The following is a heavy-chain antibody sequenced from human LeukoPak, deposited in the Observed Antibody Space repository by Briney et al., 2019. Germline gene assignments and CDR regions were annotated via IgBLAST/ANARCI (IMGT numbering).Heavy chain of an antibody. D-gene: IGHD3-16*01. CDR1: GFTFDDYA. CDR2: ISWNSGSI. J-gene: IGHJ4*02. V-gene: IGHV3-9*01. CDR3: AKGGSLPPGDYFDY. Sequence: GGSLRLSCAASGFTFDDYAMHWVRQAPGKGLEWVSGISWNSGSIGYADSVKGRFTISSDNAKNSLYLQMNSLRAEDTALYYCAKGGSLPPGDYFDYWGQGTLVTVSS.